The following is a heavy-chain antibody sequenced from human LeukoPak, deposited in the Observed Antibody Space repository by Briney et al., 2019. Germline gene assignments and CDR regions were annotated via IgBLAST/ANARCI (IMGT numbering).Heavy chain of an antibody. CDR2: IIPIFGTA. CDR1: GGTFSSYA. Sequence: SVNVSCTASGGTFSSYAISWVRQAPGQGLEWMGGIIPIFGTANYAQKFQGRVTITADESTSTAYMELSSLRSEDTAVYYCARGWSVEWLPHYWGQGTLVTVSS. V-gene: IGHV1-69*13. D-gene: IGHD3-3*01. J-gene: IGHJ4*02. CDR3: ARGWSVEWLPHY.